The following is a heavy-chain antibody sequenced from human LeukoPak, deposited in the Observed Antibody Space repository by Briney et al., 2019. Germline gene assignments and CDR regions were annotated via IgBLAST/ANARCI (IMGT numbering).Heavy chain of an antibody. CDR1: GFTFSSNW. D-gene: IGHD1-26*01. V-gene: IGHV3-7*01. Sequence: GGSLRLSCAASGFTFSSNWMSWVRKAPGKGLEGGATIKQDGSEKYYMDSVKGRFTISRDNAKNSLYLQMNSLRAEDTAVYYCAREGYTSIVGALDAFDIWGQGTMVTVSS. CDR3: AREGYTSIVGALDAFDI. J-gene: IGHJ3*02. CDR2: IKQDGSEK.